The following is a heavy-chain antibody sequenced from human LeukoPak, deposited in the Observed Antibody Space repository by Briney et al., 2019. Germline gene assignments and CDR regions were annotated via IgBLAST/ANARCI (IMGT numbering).Heavy chain of an antibody. J-gene: IGHJ4*02. V-gene: IGHV1-2*02. D-gene: IGHD3-10*01. CDR3: SVWFGEFAH. CDR2: INPNSGGT. Sequence: ASVKVSFKASGYTFSDYDIHWVRQAPGRGLEWMGWINPNSGGTNYAQRFQGMVTMTRDTSISTAYMDLGSLKSDDTATYFCSVWFGEFAHWGQGTLVTVSS. CDR1: GYTFSDYD.